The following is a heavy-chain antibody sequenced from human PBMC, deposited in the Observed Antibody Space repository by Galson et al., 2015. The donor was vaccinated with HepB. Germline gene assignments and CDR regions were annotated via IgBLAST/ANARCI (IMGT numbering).Heavy chain of an antibody. CDR1: GFTFSNYW. D-gene: IGHD2-2*02. Sequence: SLRLSCAASGFTFSNYWMNWVRQVPGKGLVWVSRINSDGNIINYADSVKGRFTISRDNAKNTLYLQMNSLRAEDTAVYYCVGEVAAAISVYYFDYWGQGTLVTVSS. CDR3: VGEVAAAISVYYFDY. CDR2: INSDGNII. V-gene: IGHV3-74*01. J-gene: IGHJ4*02.